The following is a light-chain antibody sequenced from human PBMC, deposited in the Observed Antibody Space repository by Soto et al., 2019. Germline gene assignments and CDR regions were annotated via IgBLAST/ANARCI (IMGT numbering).Light chain of an antibody. V-gene: IGLV2-8*01. CDR2: EVN. J-gene: IGLJ1*01. CDR3: SSYGGYNNVV. CDR1: SSGAGGYNY. Sequence: QSALTQPPSASGSPGQSVTISCTGTSSGAGGYNYVSWFQQHPGKAPKLIIHEVNQRPSGVPDRFSGSKSGNTASLTVSGLQAEDEGTYYCSSYGGYNNVVFGTGTKVTVL.